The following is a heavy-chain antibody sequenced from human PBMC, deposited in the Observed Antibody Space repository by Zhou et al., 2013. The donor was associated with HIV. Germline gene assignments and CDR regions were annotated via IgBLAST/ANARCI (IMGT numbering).Heavy chain of an antibody. Sequence: QVQLVQSGAEVKKPGASVKLSCKASGYTFISYYMHWVRQAPGQGLEWMGIINPSGGSTSYAQKFQGRVTMTRDTSISTAYMELSSLISDDTAVYYCARGWDPRHWGQGTLVTVSS. CDR3: ARGWDPRH. CDR1: GYTFISYY. D-gene: IGHD1-26*01. V-gene: IGHV1-46*01. J-gene: IGHJ4*02. CDR2: INPSGGST.